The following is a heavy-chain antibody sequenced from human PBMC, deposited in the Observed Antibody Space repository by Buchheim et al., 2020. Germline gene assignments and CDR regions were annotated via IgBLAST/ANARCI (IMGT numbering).Heavy chain of an antibody. D-gene: IGHD3-3*01. V-gene: IGHV3-23*01. CDR1: GFTFSSYA. Sequence: VQLLESGGGLVQPGGSLRLSCAASGFTFSSYAMSWVRQAPGKGLEWVSAICSSGAGTYYADSVKGRFTTSRDNSKNTVYLQMNSLRAGDTAVYYCAKDLGLWSGYYTLDYWGQGTL. CDR3: AKDLGLWSGYYTLDY. CDR2: ICSSGAGT. J-gene: IGHJ4*02.